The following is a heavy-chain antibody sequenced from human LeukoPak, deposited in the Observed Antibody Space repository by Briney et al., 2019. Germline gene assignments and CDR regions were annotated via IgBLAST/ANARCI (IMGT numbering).Heavy chain of an antibody. CDR2: ISDSGDRT. V-gene: IGHV3-23*01. Sequence: AGSLRLSCAASGFTFSSYALTWDRQAPGKGLEWVSSISDSGDRTHYADSVKGRFTISRVNSQNTLLLQMSNLRTEDTAVYYCANASLGWGQGTLVTVSS. J-gene: IGHJ4*02. CDR3: ANASLG. CDR1: GFTFSSYA.